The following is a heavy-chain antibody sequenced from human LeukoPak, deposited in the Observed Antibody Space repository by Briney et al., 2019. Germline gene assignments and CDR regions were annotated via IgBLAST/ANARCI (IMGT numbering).Heavy chain of an antibody. J-gene: IGHJ4*02. Sequence: SETLSLTCTVSGGSISSSSYYWGWIRQPPGKGLEWIGEINHSGSTNYNPSLKSRVTISVDTSKNQFSLELSSVTAADTAVYYCARVGDFWSGYYRYWGQGTLVTVSS. D-gene: IGHD3-3*01. CDR3: ARVGDFWSGYYRY. CDR1: GGSISSSSYY. V-gene: IGHV4-39*07. CDR2: INHSGST.